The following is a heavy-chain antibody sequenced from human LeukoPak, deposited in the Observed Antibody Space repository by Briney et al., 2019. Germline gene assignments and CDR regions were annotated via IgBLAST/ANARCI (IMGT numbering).Heavy chain of an antibody. Sequence: SETLSLTCTVSGGSISSSSYYWGWLRHPPGKGLEWIGEINHSGSTNYNPSLKSRVTISVDTSKNQFSLKLSSVTAADTAVYYCARTPFTMVRGVYDYWGQGTLVTVSS. CDR3: ARTPFTMVRGVYDY. J-gene: IGHJ4*02. V-gene: IGHV4-39*07. CDR2: INHSGST. D-gene: IGHD3-10*01. CDR1: GGSISSSSYY.